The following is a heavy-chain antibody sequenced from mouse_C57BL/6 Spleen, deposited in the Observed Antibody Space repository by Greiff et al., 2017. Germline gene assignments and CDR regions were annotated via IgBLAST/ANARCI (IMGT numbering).Heavy chain of an antibody. Sequence: EVNVVESGGGLVQSGRSLRLSCATSGFTFSDFYMEWVRQAPGKGLEWIAASRNKANDYTTEYSASVKGRFIVSRDTSQSILYLQMNALGAEDTAIYYCARDAGGNFDYWGQGTTLTVSS. V-gene: IGHV7-1*01. CDR3: ARDAGGNFDY. CDR2: SRNKANDYTT. J-gene: IGHJ2*01. CDR1: GFTFSDFY.